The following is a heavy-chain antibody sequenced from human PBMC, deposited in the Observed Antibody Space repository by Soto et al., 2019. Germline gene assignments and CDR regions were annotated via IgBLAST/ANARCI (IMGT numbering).Heavy chain of an antibody. Sequence: GASVKVSCKASGGTFSSYTISWVRQAPGQGLEWMGRIIPILGIANYAQKFQGRVTITADKSTSTAYMELSSLRSEDTAVYYCARGITMVRGVNEYYYYYYMDVWGKGTTVTVSS. V-gene: IGHV1-69*02. J-gene: IGHJ6*03. D-gene: IGHD3-10*01. CDR2: IIPILGIA. CDR1: GGTFSSYT. CDR3: ARGITMVRGVNEYYYYYYMDV.